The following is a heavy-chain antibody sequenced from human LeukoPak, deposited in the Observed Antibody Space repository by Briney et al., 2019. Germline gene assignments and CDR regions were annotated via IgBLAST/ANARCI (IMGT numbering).Heavy chain of an antibody. V-gene: IGHV3-48*03. Sequence: GGSLRLSCAASGFTFNSYEMYWVRQAPGEGLEWLSYIGASTGVINYADSVKGRFTISRDNARNSVYLQMNSLRVEDTAVYYCGATREFVGAFDIWGQGTMVTASS. D-gene: IGHD3-10*01. CDR2: IGASTGVI. J-gene: IGHJ3*02. CDR3: GATREFVGAFDI. CDR1: GFTFNSYE.